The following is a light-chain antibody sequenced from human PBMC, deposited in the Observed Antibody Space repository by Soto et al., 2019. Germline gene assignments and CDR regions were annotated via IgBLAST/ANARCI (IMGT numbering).Light chain of an antibody. CDR3: QHYSNWPPT. V-gene: IGKV3-15*01. J-gene: IGKJ3*01. CDR1: QTVHSN. Sequence: EVVMTQSPATLSVSPGERVTLSCRASQTVHSNLAWYQQRPGQAPSLLISYASTRATGIPARFSGSGSGTEFTLPISSVQSEDSGVYYCQHYSNWPPTFGPGTKLEIK. CDR2: YAS.